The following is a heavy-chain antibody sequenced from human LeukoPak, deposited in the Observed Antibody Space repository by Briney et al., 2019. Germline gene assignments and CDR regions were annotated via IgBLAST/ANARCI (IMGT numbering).Heavy chain of an antibody. J-gene: IGHJ4*02. D-gene: IGHD6-13*01. CDR2: RYFSGAT. Sequence: PSETLSLTCTVSGGSVSSSSSYWGWIRQPPGKGLEWIGSRYFSGATYYNPSLKSRVTISVDTSKNQFSLNLTSVTAADTALYYCARQTDSSTWSQGRFYFDYWGRGTLVTVSS. CDR1: GGSVSSSSSY. CDR3: ARQTDSSTWSQGRFYFDY. V-gene: IGHV4-39*01.